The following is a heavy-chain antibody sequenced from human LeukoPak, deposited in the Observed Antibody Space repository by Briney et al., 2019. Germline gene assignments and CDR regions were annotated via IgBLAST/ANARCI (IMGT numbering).Heavy chain of an antibody. D-gene: IGHD1-1*01. Sequence: ASVKVFCKFSGYTLTELSMHWVRQAPGKGLEWRGGFSREGGETIYAEKLQRRVTMTEDTSTDTAYIELSSRRSEDTAVYYCTRGWGQTWNELDYWGQRTLVTVSS. J-gene: IGHJ4*02. CDR3: TRGWGQTWNELDY. CDR1: GYTLTELS. CDR2: FSREGGET. V-gene: IGHV1-24*01.